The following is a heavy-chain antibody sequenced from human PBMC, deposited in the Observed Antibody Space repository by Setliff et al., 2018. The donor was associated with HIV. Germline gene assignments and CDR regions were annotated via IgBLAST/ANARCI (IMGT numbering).Heavy chain of an antibody. CDR1: GYTFINYG. J-gene: IGHJ4*02. V-gene: IGHV1-18*01. Sequence: GASVKVSCKASGYTFINYGISWVRQAPGQGLEWMGWISAYNGNTNYAQKFRGRVTMTTDTSTSTAYMETRSLRSDDTAVYFCARDVDNAGTHPPDYWGQGTLVTVSS. D-gene: IGHD1-20*01. CDR3: ARDVDNAGTHPPDY. CDR2: ISAYNGNT.